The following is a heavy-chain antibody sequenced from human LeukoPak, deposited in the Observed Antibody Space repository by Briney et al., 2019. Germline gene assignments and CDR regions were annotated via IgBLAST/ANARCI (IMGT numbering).Heavy chain of an antibody. D-gene: IGHD6-19*01. Sequence: ASVKVSCKASGYTFTGYYIHWVRQAPGQGLEWMGWINPNSGGTNYAQKFQGRVTMTRDTSISTAYMELSRLRSDDTAVYYCARASSSTVAGTYWGQGTLVTVSS. V-gene: IGHV1-2*02. CDR3: ARASSSTVAGTY. J-gene: IGHJ4*02. CDR1: GYTFTGYY. CDR2: INPNSGGT.